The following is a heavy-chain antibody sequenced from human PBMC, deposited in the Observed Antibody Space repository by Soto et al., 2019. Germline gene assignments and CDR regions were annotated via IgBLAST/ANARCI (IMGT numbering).Heavy chain of an antibody. Sequence: EVQLVESGGGLIQPGGSLTLSCAASGFTFRSYWMHWVRQGPGKGLAWVARINSDGSTTNYADSLKGRFTISRDNAKNTLYLQMNSLRADDTAVYYCALKKSSSWAYYYYYMDVWGKGTTVTVSS. CDR2: INSDGSTT. D-gene: IGHD6-19*01. V-gene: IGHV3-74*01. J-gene: IGHJ6*03. CDR1: GFTFRSYW. CDR3: ALKKSSSWAYYYYYMDV.